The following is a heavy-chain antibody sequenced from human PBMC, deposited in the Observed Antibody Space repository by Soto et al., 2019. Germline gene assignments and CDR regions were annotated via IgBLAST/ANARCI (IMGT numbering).Heavy chain of an antibody. CDR3: ARHKGSGDDILTAFDY. V-gene: IGHV4-39*01. J-gene: IGHJ4*02. CDR2: IYYSAST. D-gene: IGHD3-9*01. Sequence: QLQLQESGPGLVKPSETLSLTCTVSGGSISSSSYYWGWIRQPPGQGLEWIGSIYYSASTYYNPSLKRRITTSVDTSKKHFSLKLSSVTAADTAVYYCARHKGSGDDILTAFDYWGQGTLVTVSS. CDR1: GGSISSSSYY.